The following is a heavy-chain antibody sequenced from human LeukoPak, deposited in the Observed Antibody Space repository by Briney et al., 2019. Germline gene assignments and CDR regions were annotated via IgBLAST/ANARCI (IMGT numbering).Heavy chain of an antibody. J-gene: IGHJ6*03. CDR3: ARSSSMDV. CDR2: IYSSGNT. Sequence: PSETLSLTCAVSGASISSSNYYWGWVRQSPGKGLEWIGNIYSSGNTYYNASLKSRVTISVDTSKNQFSLKLSSVTAADTAVYYCARSSSMDVWGKGTTVTVSS. CDR1: GASISSSNYY. D-gene: IGHD3-10*01. V-gene: IGHV4-39*07.